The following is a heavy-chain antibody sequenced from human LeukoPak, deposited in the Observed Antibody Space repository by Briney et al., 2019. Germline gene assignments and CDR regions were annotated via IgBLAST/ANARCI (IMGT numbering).Heavy chain of an antibody. CDR2: IYYSGST. D-gene: IGHD3-22*01. Sequence: SETLSLTCTVSGGSISSSSYYWGWIRQPPGKGLEWIGSIYYSGSTYYNPSLKSRVTISVDTSKNQFSLKLSSVTAADTAVYYCARQDYYDLGINAWGQGTLVTVSS. CDR1: GGSISSSSYY. V-gene: IGHV4-39*01. J-gene: IGHJ5*02. CDR3: ARQDYYDLGINA.